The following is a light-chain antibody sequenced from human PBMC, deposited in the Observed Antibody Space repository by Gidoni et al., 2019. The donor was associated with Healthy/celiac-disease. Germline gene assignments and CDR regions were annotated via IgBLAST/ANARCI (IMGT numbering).Light chain of an antibody. CDR2: AAS. V-gene: IGKV1-39*01. CDR1: QSISSY. CDR3: QQSYSTPLT. J-gene: IGKJ4*01. Sequence: DIQLTQAPYTMSASVGDRVPITCRASQSISSYLNWYQQKPGKAPKLLNYAASSLQSGVPSRFSGSGSGTDFTLTISSLQPEDFATYYCQQSYSTPLTFGGGTKVEIK.